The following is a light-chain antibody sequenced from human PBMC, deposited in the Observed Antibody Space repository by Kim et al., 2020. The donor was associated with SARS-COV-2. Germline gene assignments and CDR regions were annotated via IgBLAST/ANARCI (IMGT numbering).Light chain of an antibody. CDR1: QSISSW. CDR3: QQYNSYSPT. Sequence: ASVGDRVTITCRASQSISSWLAWYQQKPGKAPKLLIYEASSLESGVPSRFSGSRSGTEFTLTISSLQPDDFATYYCQQYNSYSPTFGQGTKVEIK. J-gene: IGKJ1*01. V-gene: IGKV1-5*03. CDR2: EAS.